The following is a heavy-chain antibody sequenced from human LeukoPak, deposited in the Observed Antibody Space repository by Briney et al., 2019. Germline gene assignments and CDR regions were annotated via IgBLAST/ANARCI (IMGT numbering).Heavy chain of an antibody. D-gene: IGHD6-13*01. Sequence: GGSLRLFCAASGFTFSSYGMHWVRQAPGKGLEWVAVISYDGSNKYYADSVKGRFTISRDNSKNTLYLQMNSLRAEDTAVYSCASEGKAAAADIWGQGTMVTVSS. CDR1: GFTFSSYG. V-gene: IGHV3-30*03. CDR2: ISYDGSNK. CDR3: ASEGKAAAADI. J-gene: IGHJ3*02.